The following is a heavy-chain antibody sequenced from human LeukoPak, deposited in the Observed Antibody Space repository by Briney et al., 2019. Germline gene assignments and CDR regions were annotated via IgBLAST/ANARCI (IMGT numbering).Heavy chain of an antibody. CDR1: GYNFISYG. D-gene: IGHD3-10*01. CDR3: ARCWELQAGWYFDF. J-gene: IGHJ2*01. Sequence: ASVKVSCKTSGYNFISYGVSWVRQVPGQGLEWMGWISAHTGNTDYAQRFQGRLSMTRDTSTNTVYMDLRGLRSDDTAIYYCARCWELQAGWYFDFWGRGTLVTVSS. CDR2: ISAHTGNT. V-gene: IGHV1-18*01.